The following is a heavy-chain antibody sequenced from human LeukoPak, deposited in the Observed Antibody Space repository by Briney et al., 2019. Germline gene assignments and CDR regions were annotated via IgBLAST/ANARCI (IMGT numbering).Heavy chain of an antibody. CDR2: ISYDGSNK. CDR1: GFTFSSYA. J-gene: IGHJ4*02. D-gene: IGHD5-24*01. V-gene: IGHV3-30*01. CDR3: AREGWLQLLYYFDY. Sequence: PGRSLRLSCAASGFTFSSYAMHWVRQAPGKGLEWVAVISYDGSNKCYADSVKGRFTISRDNSKNTLYLQMNSLRAEDTAVYYCAREGWLQLLYYFDYWGQGTLVTVSS.